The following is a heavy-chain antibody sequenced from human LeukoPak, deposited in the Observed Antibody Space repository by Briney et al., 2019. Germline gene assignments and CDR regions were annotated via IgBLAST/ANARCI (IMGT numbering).Heavy chain of an antibody. D-gene: IGHD3-16*02. Sequence: PSETLSLTCTVSGGSISDYYWGWIRQPAGKGLEWIGRIYTSGSTNYNPSLKSRVTMSVDTSKNQFSLKLISVTAADTAVYYCARVLGELSALDYWGQGTLVTVSS. CDR3: ARVLGELSALDY. CDR2: IYTSGST. V-gene: IGHV4-4*07. CDR1: GGSISDYY. J-gene: IGHJ4*02.